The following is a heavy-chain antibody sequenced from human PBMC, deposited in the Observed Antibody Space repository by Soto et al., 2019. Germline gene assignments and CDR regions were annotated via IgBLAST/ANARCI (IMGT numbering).Heavy chain of an antibody. V-gene: IGHV5-51*01. Sequence: GESLKISCKGSGYSFATYWIGWVRQMPGKGLEWMGIIYPGDSDIRYSPSFQGQVTISADMSISTAYLQWGSLKASDTAMYFCARSRELGSYYYYAMDVWGLGTTVTVSS. CDR2: IYPGDSDI. CDR1: GYSFATYW. D-gene: IGHD1-26*01. CDR3: ARSRELGSYYYYAMDV. J-gene: IGHJ6*02.